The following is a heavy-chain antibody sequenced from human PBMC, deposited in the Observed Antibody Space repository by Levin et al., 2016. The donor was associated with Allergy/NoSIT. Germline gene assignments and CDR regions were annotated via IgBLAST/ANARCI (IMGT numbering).Heavy chain of an antibody. Sequence: WIRQPPGKGLEWIGHVNLSGGSDYNPSLKSRVTISVDTSKSHLSLRLTSVTAADTALYFCARDFGGYPEGPWGQGTRVTVSS. D-gene: IGHD3-22*01. V-gene: IGHV4-34*01. CDR2: VNLSGGS. J-gene: IGHJ4*02. CDR3: ARDFGGYPEGP.